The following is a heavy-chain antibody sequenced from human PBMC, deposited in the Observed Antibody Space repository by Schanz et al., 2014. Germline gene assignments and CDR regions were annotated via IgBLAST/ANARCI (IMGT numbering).Heavy chain of an antibody. CDR2: ITSGSAK. CDR3: ARGYSNIWSPMAY. J-gene: IGHJ4*02. D-gene: IGHD6-13*01. Sequence: QVQLVESGGGLVKPGGSLRLSCTASGFTFRDYQMTWIRQAPGKGLEWVSYITSGSAKFYADSVKGRFTISRDNAKNSLYLQMNSLRAEDTAVYYCARGYSNIWSPMAYWGQGTLVAVSS. V-gene: IGHV3-11*01. CDR1: GFTFRDYQ.